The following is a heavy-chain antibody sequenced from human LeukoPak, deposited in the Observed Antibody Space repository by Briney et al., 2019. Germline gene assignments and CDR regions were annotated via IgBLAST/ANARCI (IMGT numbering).Heavy chain of an antibody. CDR2: IYYSGST. CDR3: ARERIPYSSSPGAFDI. J-gene: IGHJ3*02. V-gene: IGHV4-59*01. Sequence: SETLSLTCTVSGASISSYYWSWIRQPPGKGLEWIGYIYYSGSTNYNPSLKSRVTISVDTSKNQFSLKLSSVTAADTAVYYCARERIPYSSSPGAFDIWGQGTMVTVSS. D-gene: IGHD6-6*01. CDR1: GASISSYY.